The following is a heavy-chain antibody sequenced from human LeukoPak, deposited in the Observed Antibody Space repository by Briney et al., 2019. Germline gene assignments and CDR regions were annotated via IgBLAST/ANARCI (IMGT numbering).Heavy chain of an antibody. CDR1: GYTFTGYY. J-gene: IGHJ6*03. CDR2: INPNSGGT. D-gene: IGHD2-21*01. V-gene: IGHV1-2*02. CDR3: ARGRGTIGSNRDFYFYYYMDI. Sequence: ASVKVSCKASGYTFTGYYMHWVRQAPGQGLEWMGWINPNSGGTNYAQKFQGRVTMTRDMSTSAVYMELSSLRPDDMAVYYCARGRGTIGSNRDFYFYYYMDIWGNGTTVTVSS.